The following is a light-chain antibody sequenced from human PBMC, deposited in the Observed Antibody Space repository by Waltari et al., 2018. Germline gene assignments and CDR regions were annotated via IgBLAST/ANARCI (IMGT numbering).Light chain of an antibody. CDR1: QSVSSN. CDR2: DAS. Sequence: EIVMTQSPATLSVSPGERVTLSCRASQSVSSNLAWYQQRPGQAPRFLIYDASTRATDIPARISGSGSGTEFTLTISSLQSEDFAVYYCQQYNNWPRTFGQGTKVEIK. J-gene: IGKJ1*01. CDR3: QQYNNWPRT. V-gene: IGKV3-15*01.